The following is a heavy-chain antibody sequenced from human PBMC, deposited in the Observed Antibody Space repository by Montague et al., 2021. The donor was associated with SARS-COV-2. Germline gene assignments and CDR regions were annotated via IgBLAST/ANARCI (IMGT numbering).Heavy chain of an antibody. CDR2: IYYSGST. J-gene: IGHJ6*02. CDR3: ARDQTVLEWIWYGMDV. Sequence: SETLSLTCTVSGGSISSSSYYWGWIRQPPGKGLEWIGSIYYSGSTYYNPSLKSRVTISVDTSKSQFSLKLTSVTAADAAVYYCARDQTVLEWIWYGMDVWGPGTTVTVSS. D-gene: IGHD3-3*01. CDR1: GGSISSSSYY. V-gene: IGHV4-39*02.